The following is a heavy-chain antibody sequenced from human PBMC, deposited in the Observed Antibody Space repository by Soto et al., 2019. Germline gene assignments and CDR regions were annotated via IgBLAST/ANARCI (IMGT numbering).Heavy chain of an antibody. Sequence: ASVKVSCKASGYTFTSYAMHWVRQAPGQRLEWMGWINAGNGNTKYPQKFQGRVTITRDTSASTAYMELSSLRSEDTAVYYCARTPLRFLEWLLAPFDYWGQGTLVTVSS. D-gene: IGHD3-3*01. CDR3: ARTPLRFLEWLLAPFDY. J-gene: IGHJ4*02. CDR2: INAGNGNT. V-gene: IGHV1-3*01. CDR1: GYTFTSYA.